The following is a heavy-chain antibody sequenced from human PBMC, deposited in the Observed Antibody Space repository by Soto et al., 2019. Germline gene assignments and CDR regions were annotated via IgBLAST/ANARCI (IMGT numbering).Heavy chain of an antibody. CDR1: GGSISSSSYY. V-gene: IGHV4-39*01. J-gene: IGHJ4*02. D-gene: IGHD6-19*01. CDR3: ARRRTIYSSGWHFDY. CDR2: IYYSGST. Sequence: QLQLQESGPGLVKPSETLSLTCTVSGGSISSSSYYWGWIRQPPGKGLEWIGSIYYSGSTYYNPSLKSRVTISVDTSKNQFYLKLSSVTAADTAVYYCARRRTIYSSGWHFDYWGQGTLVTVSS.